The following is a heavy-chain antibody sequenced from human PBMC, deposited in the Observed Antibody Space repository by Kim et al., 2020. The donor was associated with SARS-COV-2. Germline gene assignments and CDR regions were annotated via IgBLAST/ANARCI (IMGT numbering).Heavy chain of an antibody. CDR3: ARLWFGELNGFDP. D-gene: IGHD3-10*01. Sequence: YADSVKGRFTISRDNAKNSLYLQMNSLRAEDTAVYYCARLWFGELNGFDPWGQGTLVTVSS. J-gene: IGHJ5*02. V-gene: IGHV3-11*06.